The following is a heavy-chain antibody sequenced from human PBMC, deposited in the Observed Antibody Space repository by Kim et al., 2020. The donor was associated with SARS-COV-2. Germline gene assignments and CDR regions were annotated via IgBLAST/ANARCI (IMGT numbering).Heavy chain of an antibody. J-gene: IGHJ4*02. Sequence: YTNSRPSFHGHVTISADKSISTAYLQWSSLKASDTAMYYCARLAVGDFDYWGQGTLVTVSS. V-gene: IGHV5-10-1*01. CDR3: ARLAVGDFDY. D-gene: IGHD1-26*01. CDR2: YT.